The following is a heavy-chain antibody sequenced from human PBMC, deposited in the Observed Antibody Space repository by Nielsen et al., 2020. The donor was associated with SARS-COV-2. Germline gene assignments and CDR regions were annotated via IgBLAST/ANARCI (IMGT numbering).Heavy chain of an antibody. J-gene: IGHJ4*02. V-gene: IGHV3-23*01. CDR3: AKGDASGYGSY. Sequence: ETLSLTCTVSGGSISSSSYYWGWIRQPPGKGLEWVSGISGSDGSTYYADSVKGRFTISRDNSKNTLYLQMNSLRAEDTAVYYCAKGDASGYGSYWGQGTLVTVSS. D-gene: IGHD3-22*01. CDR1: GGSISSSSYY. CDR2: ISGSDGST.